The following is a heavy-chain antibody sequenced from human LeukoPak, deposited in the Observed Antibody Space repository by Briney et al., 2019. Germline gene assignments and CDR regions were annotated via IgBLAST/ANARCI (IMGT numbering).Heavy chain of an antibody. CDR3: ARGRDDGGSYYFDY. CDR1: GIIVSDNY. Sequence: GGSLRLSCAASGIIVSDNYMSWVRQAPGKALEWVSVIYGDGVTYYADSVKGRFTISRDNSKDTLYLEMASLRVEDTAVYYCARGRDDGGSYYFDYWGQGTLVTVPP. D-gene: IGHD1-26*01. CDR2: IYGDGVT. V-gene: IGHV3-66*01. J-gene: IGHJ4*02.